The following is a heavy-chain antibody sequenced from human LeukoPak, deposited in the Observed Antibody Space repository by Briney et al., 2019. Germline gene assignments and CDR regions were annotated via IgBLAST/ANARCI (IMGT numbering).Heavy chain of an antibody. D-gene: IGHD6-13*01. Sequence: GGSLRLSCAASGFTVSSNYMSWVRQAPGKGLEWVSVIYSGGSTYYADSVKGRFTISRDNSKNTLYLQMNSLRAEDTAVYYCARDLFSSIAAAGTLDYWGQGTLVTVSS. CDR3: ARDLFSSIAAAGTLDY. J-gene: IGHJ4*02. V-gene: IGHV3-53*01. CDR1: GFTVSSNY. CDR2: IYSGGST.